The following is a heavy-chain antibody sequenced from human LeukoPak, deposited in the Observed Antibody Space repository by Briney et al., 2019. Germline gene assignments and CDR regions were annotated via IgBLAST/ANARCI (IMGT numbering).Heavy chain of an antibody. J-gene: IGHJ6*02. D-gene: IGHD6-19*01. Sequence: SETLSLTCTVSGGSVSSGSYYWSWIRQPPGKGLEWIGYIYYSGSTNYNPSLKSRVTISVDTSKNQFSLRLSSVTAADTAVYYCARNPIAVAGTEGYYYYYGMDVWGQGTTVTVSS. CDR3: ARNPIAVAGTEGYYYYYGMDV. V-gene: IGHV4-61*01. CDR2: IYYSGST. CDR1: GGSVSSGSYY.